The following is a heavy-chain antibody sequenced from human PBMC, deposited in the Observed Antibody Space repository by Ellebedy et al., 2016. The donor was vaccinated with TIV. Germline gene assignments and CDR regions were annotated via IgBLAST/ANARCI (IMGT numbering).Heavy chain of an antibody. J-gene: IGHJ4*02. CDR2: INHSGST. V-gene: IGHV4-34*01. CDR3: ARGGVTTSY. D-gene: IGHD4-17*01. Sequence: SETLSLXCAVYGGSFSGYYWSWIRQPPGKGLEWIGEINHSGSTNYNPSLKSRVTISVDTSKNQFSLKLSSVTAADTAVYYCARGGVTTSYWGQGTLVTVSS. CDR1: GGSFSGYY.